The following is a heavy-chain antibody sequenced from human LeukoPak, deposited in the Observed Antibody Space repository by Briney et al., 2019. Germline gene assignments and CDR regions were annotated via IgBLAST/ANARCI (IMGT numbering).Heavy chain of an antibody. V-gene: IGHV3-21*04. J-gene: IGHJ4*02. CDR3: ARDPYYYDSSGYTPSYFDY. CDR1: GFTFSSYS. D-gene: IGHD3-22*01. Sequence: GGSLRLSCAASGFTFSSYSMNWVRQAPGKGLEWVSSISSSSSYIYYADSVKGRFTISRDNAKNSLYLQMNSLRAEDTALYYCARDPYYYDSSGYTPSYFDYWGQGTLVTVSS. CDR2: ISSSSSYI.